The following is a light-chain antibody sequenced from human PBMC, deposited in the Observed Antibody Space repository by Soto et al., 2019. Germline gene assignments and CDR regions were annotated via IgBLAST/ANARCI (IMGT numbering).Light chain of an antibody. V-gene: IGKV1-33*01. CDR2: DAS. CDR1: EDISVY. J-gene: IGKJ3*01. CDR3: QQYDNLPSFT. Sequence: DIQMTQSPSSLSASVGDRVTITCQASEDISVYLNWYQHKPGKAPKLLIYDASNLDTWVPSRFSGGGSGTDFTFTISSLQPEDIATYYCQQYDNLPSFTFGPGTKVNIK.